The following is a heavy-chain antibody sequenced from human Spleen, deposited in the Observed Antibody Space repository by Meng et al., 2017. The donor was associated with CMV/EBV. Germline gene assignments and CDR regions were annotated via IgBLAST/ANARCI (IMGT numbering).Heavy chain of an antibody. CDR1: GGTFSSYS. CDR2: IIPMFGTP. J-gene: IGHJ4*02. D-gene: IGHD2-15*01. V-gene: IGHV1-69*05. CDR3: ARSEGWSGNCDY. Sequence: SVKVSCKASGGTFSSYSINWVRQAPGQGLEWMGGIIPMFGTPNYAQNFQGRVTIITDESTTTAYMELSSLRYEDTAVYYCARSEGWSGNCDYWGQGTQVTVSS.